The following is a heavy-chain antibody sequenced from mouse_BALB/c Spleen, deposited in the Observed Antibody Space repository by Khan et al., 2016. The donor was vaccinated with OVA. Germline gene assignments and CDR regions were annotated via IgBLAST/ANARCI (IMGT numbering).Heavy chain of an antibody. CDR2: ISYSGST. CDR1: GYSFTSGYG. D-gene: IGHD1-2*01. Sequence: EVQLVESGPGLVKPSQSLSLTCTVTGYSFTSGYGWNWIRQLPGNKLEWMGYISYSGSTNYNPTFKSRTTFTRDTSKNKVFLQLNSVTTEDTSTYYCARTARIKYWGQGTTLTVSS. J-gene: IGHJ2*01. CDR3: ARTARIKY. V-gene: IGHV3-2*02.